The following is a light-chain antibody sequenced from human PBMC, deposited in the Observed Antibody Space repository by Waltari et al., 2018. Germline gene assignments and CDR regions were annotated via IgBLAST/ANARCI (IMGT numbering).Light chain of an antibody. J-gene: IGLJ1*01. V-gene: IGLV3-21*02. CDR3: QVWDSGSDHYV. CDR2: DDG. CDR1: KIGSKN. Sequence: SYVLTQPPSVSVAPGQTARITCDGNKIGSKNEHWYQQKPGQAPVLVVYDDGDRPSGIPERFSGSNSGNTATLTISRVDAGDEADYYCQVWDSGSDHYVFGTVTKVTVL.